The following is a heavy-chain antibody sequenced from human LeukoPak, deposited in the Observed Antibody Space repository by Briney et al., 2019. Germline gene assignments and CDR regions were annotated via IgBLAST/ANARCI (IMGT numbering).Heavy chain of an antibody. V-gene: IGHV5-51*03. CDR3: ATLVRRIAFDI. J-gene: IGHJ3*02. D-gene: IGHD1-14*01. Sequence: GASVKVSCKASGYTFTSYWIGWVRQMPGKGLEWMGIIYPGDSDTRYSPSFQGQVTISADKSISTAYLQWSSLKASDTAMYYCATLVRRIAFDIWGQGTMVTVSS. CDR1: GYTFTSYW. CDR2: IYPGDSDT.